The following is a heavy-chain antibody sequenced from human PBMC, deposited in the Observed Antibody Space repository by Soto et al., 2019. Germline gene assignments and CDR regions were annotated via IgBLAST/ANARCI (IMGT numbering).Heavy chain of an antibody. V-gene: IGHV1-69*13. J-gene: IGHJ6*02. CDR3: GVVVAANDYYYGMDV. D-gene: IGHD2-15*01. Sequence: GASVKVSCKASGGTFSSYAISWVRQAPGQGLEWMGGIIPIFGTANYAQKFQGRVTITADESTSTAYMELSSLRSEDTAVYYCGVVVAANDYYYGMDVWGQGTTVTVSS. CDR2: IIPIFGTA. CDR1: GGTFSSYA.